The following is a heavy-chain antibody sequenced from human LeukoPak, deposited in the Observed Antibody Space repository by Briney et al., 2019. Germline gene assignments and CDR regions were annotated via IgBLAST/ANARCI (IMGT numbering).Heavy chain of an antibody. D-gene: IGHD2-21*02. CDR2: ISSSGSTI. CDR3: ARGLVDVVVTAIDVRAYYYYYYYMDV. J-gene: IGHJ6*03. CDR1: GFTFSSYW. Sequence: PGGSLRLSCAASGFTFSSYWMNWVRQAPGKVLEWVSYISSSGSTIYYADSVKGRFTISRDNAKNSLYLQMNSLRAEDTAVYYCARGLVDVVVTAIDVRAYYYYYYYMDVWGKGTTVTVSS. V-gene: IGHV3-48*04.